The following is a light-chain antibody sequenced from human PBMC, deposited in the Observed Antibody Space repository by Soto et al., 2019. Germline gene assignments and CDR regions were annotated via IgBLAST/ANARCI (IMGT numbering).Light chain of an antibody. Sequence: EIVMTQSPATLSVSPGERATLSCRASQSVSSNLAWYQQKPGQAPRLLIYGASTRATGIPARFSGSGSGTEFTLTISSLQSEDFAAYYCQQYNNWPPWTFGKGPRWKSN. CDR1: QSVSSN. CDR3: QQYNNWPPWT. CDR2: GAS. J-gene: IGKJ1*01. V-gene: IGKV3-15*01.